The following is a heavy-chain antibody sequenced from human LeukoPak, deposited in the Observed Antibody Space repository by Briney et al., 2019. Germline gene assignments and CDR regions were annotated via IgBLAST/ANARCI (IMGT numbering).Heavy chain of an antibody. CDR3: ARVVVVAATPPYFDC. D-gene: IGHD2-15*01. Sequence: PSETLSLTYTVSGYSISSGYYWGWIRQPPGKGLEWIGSIYHSGITYYNPSLKSRVTISVDTSKNQFSLKLSSVTAADTAVYYCARVVVVAATPPYFDCWGQGTLVTVSS. V-gene: IGHV4-38-2*02. CDR2: IYHSGIT. J-gene: IGHJ4*02. CDR1: GYSISSGYY.